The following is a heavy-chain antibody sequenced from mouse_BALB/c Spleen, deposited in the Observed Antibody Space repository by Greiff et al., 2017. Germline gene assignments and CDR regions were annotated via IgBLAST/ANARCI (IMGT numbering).Heavy chain of an antibody. D-gene: IGHD1-2*01. J-gene: IGHJ2*01. CDR1: GFAFSSYD. V-gene: IGHV5-12-1*01. CDR2: ISSGGGST. Sequence: EVQGVESGGGLVKPGGSLKLSCAASGFAFSSYDMSWVRQTPEKRLEWVAYISSGGGSTYYPDTVKGRFTISRDNAKNTLYLQMSSLKSEDTAMFYCARQRNYGHYFDYWGQGTTRTVSS. CDR3: ARQRNYGHYFDY.